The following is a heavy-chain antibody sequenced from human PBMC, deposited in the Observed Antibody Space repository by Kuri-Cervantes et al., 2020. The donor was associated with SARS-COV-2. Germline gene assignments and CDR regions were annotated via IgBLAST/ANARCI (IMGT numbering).Heavy chain of an antibody. CDR2: INWDGTTA. CDR1: GFTFRHYT. V-gene: IGHV3-43*01. J-gene: IGHJ3*02. CDR3: AKGDWGYSNGFGAFDI. D-gene: IGHD5-18*01. Sequence: GESLKISCGTSGFTFRHYTMQWVRQAPGKGLEWVSLINWDGTTAFYTDSVKGRFSISRDNSKDSLYLQMDSLKIDDTALYYCAKGDWGYSNGFGAFDIWGQGTVVTVSS.